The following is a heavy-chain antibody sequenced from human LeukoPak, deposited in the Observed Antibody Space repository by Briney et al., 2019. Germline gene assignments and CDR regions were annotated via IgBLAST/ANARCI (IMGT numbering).Heavy chain of an antibody. CDR1: GGSISSSSYY. D-gene: IGHD3-10*01. J-gene: IGHJ4*02. CDR3: ARRGTMVRGVIPYYFDY. V-gene: IGHV4-39*01. Sequence: PSETLSLTCTVSGGSISSSSYYWGWIRQPPGKGLEWIGSIYYSGSTYYNPSLKSRVTISVDTSKNQFSLKLSSVTAADTAVYYCARRGTMVRGVIPYYFDYWGQGTLVTVSS. CDR2: IYYSGST.